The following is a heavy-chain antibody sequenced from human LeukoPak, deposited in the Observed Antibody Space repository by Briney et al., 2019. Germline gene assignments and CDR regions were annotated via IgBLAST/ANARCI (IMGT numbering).Heavy chain of an antibody. V-gene: IGHV3-15*07. CDR3: TTDAAWLVRY. J-gene: IGHJ4*02. CDR2: IKSKTDGGTT. CDR1: GFALRSTW. D-gene: IGHD6-19*01. Sequence: GGSLRLSCAASGFALRSTWMHWVRQAPGKGLEWVGRIKSKTDGGTTDYAAPVKGRFTISRDDSKNTLYLQMNSLKTEDTAVYYCTTDAAWLVRYWGQGTLVTVSS.